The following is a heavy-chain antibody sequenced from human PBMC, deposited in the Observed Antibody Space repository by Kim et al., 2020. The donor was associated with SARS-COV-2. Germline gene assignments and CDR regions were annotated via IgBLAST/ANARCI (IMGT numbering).Heavy chain of an antibody. CDR3: ARGGGSYYSV. CDR2: IKPDGSDK. Sequence: GGSLRLSCAASGFPFTTYYMTWVRQAPGKGLEWVANIKPDGSDKNYVESVKGRFTISRDNTATSLSLQMNSLRVEATAVYYCARGGGSYYSVWGRGTMVT. CDR1: GFPFTTYY. D-gene: IGHD1-26*01. V-gene: IGHV3-7*01. J-gene: IGHJ4*02.